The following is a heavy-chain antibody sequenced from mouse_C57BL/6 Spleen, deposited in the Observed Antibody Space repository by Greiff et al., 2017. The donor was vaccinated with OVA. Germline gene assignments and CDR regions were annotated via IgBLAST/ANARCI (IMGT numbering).Heavy chain of an antibody. CDR3: TVEPSWEVAMDY. Sequence: EVMLVESGGGLVQPGGSMKLSCVASGFTFSNYWMNWVRQSPEKGLEWVAQIRLKSDNYATHYAESVKGRFTISRDDSTSSVYLQMNNLRSEDTGIYYCTVEPSWEVAMDYWGQGTSVTVSS. J-gene: IGHJ4*01. CDR2: IRLKSDNYAT. D-gene: IGHD4-1*01. V-gene: IGHV6-3*01. CDR1: GFTFSNYW.